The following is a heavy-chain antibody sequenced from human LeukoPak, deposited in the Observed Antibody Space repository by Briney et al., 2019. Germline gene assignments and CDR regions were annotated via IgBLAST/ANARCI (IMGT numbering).Heavy chain of an antibody. D-gene: IGHD6-6*01. CDR3: ATTSRPYYFDY. CDR1: GFTVSINY. J-gene: IGHJ4*02. V-gene: IGHV3-66*01. Sequence: GGFLRLSCAASGFTVSINYMTWVRQAPGKGLEWVSLVYSGGNTYYADSVKGRFTISRDNFKNTVYLEMNSLRAEDTAVYYCATTSRPYYFDYWGQGTLVTVSS. CDR2: VYSGGNT.